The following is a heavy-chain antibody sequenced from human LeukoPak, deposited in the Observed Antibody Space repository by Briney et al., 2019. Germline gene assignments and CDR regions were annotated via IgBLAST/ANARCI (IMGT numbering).Heavy chain of an antibody. CDR2: ISWNSGSI. CDR3: AKFWSGSPTLPYYYYYMDV. CDR1: GFTFDENA. Sequence: PGGSLRLSCAASGFTFDENAMHWVRQAPGKGLEWVSGISWNSGSIGYADSVKGRFTISRDNAKNSLYLQMNSLRAEDTAVYYCAKFWSGSPTLPYYYYYMDVWGKGTTVTVSS. J-gene: IGHJ6*03. D-gene: IGHD3-3*01. V-gene: IGHV3-9*01.